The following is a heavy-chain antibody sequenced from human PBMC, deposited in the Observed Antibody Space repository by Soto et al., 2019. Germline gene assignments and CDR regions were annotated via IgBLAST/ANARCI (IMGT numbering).Heavy chain of an antibody. V-gene: IGHV1-8*01. D-gene: IGHD3-22*01. Sequence: ASVKVSCKASGYTFTSYDINWVRQATGQGLEWMGWMNPNSGNTGYAQKFQGRVTMTRNTSISTAYMELSSLRSADTAVYYCARGDRDYYDSSGHGWFDPWGQGTLVTVSS. CDR1: GYTFTSYD. J-gene: IGHJ5*02. CDR3: ARGDRDYYDSSGHGWFDP. CDR2: MNPNSGNT.